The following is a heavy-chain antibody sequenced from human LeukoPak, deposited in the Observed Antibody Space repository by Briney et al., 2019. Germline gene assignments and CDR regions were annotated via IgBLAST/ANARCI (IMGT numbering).Heavy chain of an antibody. V-gene: IGHV4-4*07. CDR1: GGSISSYY. Sequence: PSETLSLTCTVSGGSISSYYWSWIRQPAGKGLEWIGRIYTSGSTNYNPSLKSRVTMSVDTSKNQFSLKLSSVTAADTAVYYCARTPSSDWSYYFDYWGQGTLVTVSS. J-gene: IGHJ4*02. CDR2: IYTSGST. CDR3: ARTPSSDWSYYFDY. D-gene: IGHD6-19*01.